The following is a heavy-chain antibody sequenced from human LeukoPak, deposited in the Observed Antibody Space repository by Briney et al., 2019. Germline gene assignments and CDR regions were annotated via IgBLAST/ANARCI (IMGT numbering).Heavy chain of an antibody. Sequence: SVKVSCKASGGTFSSYAISWVRQAPGQGLEWMGGIIPISGTANYAQKFQGRVTITTDESTSTAYMELSSLRSDDTAVYYCAREAYDILTGPLDYWGQGSLVTVSS. CDR1: GGTFSSYA. CDR3: AREAYDILTGPLDY. V-gene: IGHV1-69*05. J-gene: IGHJ4*02. D-gene: IGHD3-9*01. CDR2: IIPISGTA.